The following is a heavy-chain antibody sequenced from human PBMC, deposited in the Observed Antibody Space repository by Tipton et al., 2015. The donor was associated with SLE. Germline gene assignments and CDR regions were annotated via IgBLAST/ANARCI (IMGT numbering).Heavy chain of an antibody. Sequence: PSLTCTVSGGSISSYYWSWIRQPPGKGLEWIGYIYYSGSTNYNPSLKSRVTISVDTSKNQFSLKLSSVTAADTAVYYCARDLAARFRFDYWGQGTLVTVSS. D-gene: IGHD6-6*01. CDR3: ARDLAARFRFDY. J-gene: IGHJ4*02. CDR1: GGSISSYY. CDR2: IYYSGST. V-gene: IGHV4-59*01.